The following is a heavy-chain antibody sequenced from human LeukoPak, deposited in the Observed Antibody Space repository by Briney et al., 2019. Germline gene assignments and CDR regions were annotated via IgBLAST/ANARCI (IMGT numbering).Heavy chain of an antibody. D-gene: IGHD4-17*01. CDR3: ARDFYGDYDPWYFDY. J-gene: IGHJ4*02. CDR1: GYTFTGYY. V-gene: IGHV1-2*02. Sequence: ASVKVSCKASGYTFTGYYMHWVRQAPGQGLEWMGWINPNSGGTNYAQKFQGRVTMTRDTSISTAYMELSRLRSDDTAVYYCARDFYGDYDPWYFDYWGQGTLATVSS. CDR2: INPNSGGT.